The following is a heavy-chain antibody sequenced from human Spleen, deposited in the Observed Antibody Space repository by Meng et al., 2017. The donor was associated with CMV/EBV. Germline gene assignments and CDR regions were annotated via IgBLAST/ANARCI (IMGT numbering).Heavy chain of an antibody. D-gene: IGHD1-14*01. J-gene: IGHJ5*02. CDR1: GFTFSDYY. V-gene: IGHV3-11*01. CDR3: ARANNVPGWFGP. CDR2: ISSSGSTI. Sequence: SCAASGFTFSDYYMSWIRQAPGKGLEWVSYISSSGSTIYYANSVKGRFTISRDNAKNSLDLQMNGLRAEDTAVYFCARANNVPGWFGPWGRGTLVTVSS.